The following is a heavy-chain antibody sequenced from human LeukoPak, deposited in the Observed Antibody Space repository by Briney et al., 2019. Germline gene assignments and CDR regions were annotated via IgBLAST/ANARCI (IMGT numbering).Heavy chain of an antibody. Sequence: SVKVSCKASGGTFSSYTISWVRQAPGQGLEWMGRIIPILGIANYAQKFQGRVTITADKFTSTAYMELSSLRSEDTAVYYCAREDAYYDILTGYYTLYYFDYWGQGTLVTVSS. D-gene: IGHD3-9*01. V-gene: IGHV1-69*04. CDR3: AREDAYYDILTGYYTLYYFDY. CDR2: IIPILGIA. CDR1: GGTFSSYT. J-gene: IGHJ4*02.